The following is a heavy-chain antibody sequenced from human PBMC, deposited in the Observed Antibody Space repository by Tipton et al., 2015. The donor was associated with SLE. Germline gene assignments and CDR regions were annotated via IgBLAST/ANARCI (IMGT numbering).Heavy chain of an antibody. CDR3: AKDLTTSGSGGPY. J-gene: IGHJ4*02. CDR2: IQYDGSNK. CDR1: GFTFSSSG. D-gene: IGHD3-10*01. Sequence: GSLRLSCAASGFTFSSSGMHWVRQAPGKGLEWVALIQYDGSNKYYADSVKGRFTASRDNSKNTLYLQMDSLRPEDTAVYYCAKDLTTSGSGGPYWGQGTLVTVSS. V-gene: IGHV3-30*02.